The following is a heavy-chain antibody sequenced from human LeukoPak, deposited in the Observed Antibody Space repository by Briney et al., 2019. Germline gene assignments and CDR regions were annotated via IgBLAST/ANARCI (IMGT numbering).Heavy chain of an antibody. Sequence: SETLSLTCAVYGGSFSEYYWSWIRQPPGKGLEWIGEIHHSGSTNYNQSLKSRVTMSVDTSKNQFSLKLSSVTAADTAVYYCARGGGSGWYIDYWGQGTLVAVSS. J-gene: IGHJ4*02. CDR2: IHHSGST. CDR1: GGSFSEYY. V-gene: IGHV4-34*01. D-gene: IGHD6-19*01. CDR3: ARGGGSGWYIDY.